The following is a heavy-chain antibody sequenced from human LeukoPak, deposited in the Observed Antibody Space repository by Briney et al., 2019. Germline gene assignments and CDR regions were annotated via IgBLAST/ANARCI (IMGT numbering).Heavy chain of an antibody. CDR3: AGAAILLWFGELFEGGHYFDC. V-gene: IGHV3-7*01. D-gene: IGHD3-10*01. J-gene: IGHJ4*02. CDR1: GMTPSTYW. CDR2: IKQDGSEK. Sequence: PGRSLRLSCEISGMTPSTYWMSWVRQAPGKGRGWVAKIKQDGSEKYYVDSVKGRFTISRDNAKNSLYLQMNSLRAEDTAVYYCAGAAILLWFGELFEGGHYFDCWGQGTLVTVSS.